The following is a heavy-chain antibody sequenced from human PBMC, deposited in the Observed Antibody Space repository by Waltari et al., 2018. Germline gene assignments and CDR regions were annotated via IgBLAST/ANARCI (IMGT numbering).Heavy chain of an antibody. V-gene: IGHV1-69-2*01. Sequence: EVQLVQSGAEVKKPGATVKISCKASGYTFTDYYMHWVQQAPGKGLEWMGRVDPEDGETIYAEKVQGRVTITADTSTDTAYMELSSLRSEDTAVYYCARSYYYYYYMDVWGKGTTVTVSS. CDR2: VDPEDGET. J-gene: IGHJ6*03. CDR1: GYTFTDYY. CDR3: ARSYYYYYYMDV.